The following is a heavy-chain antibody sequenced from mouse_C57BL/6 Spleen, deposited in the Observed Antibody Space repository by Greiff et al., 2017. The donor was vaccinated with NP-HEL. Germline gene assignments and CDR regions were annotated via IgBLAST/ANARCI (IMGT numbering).Heavy chain of an antibody. CDR3: ARGTGTVYYFDY. Sequence: VQLQQSGPELVKPGASVKISCKASGYSFTSYYIHWVKQRPGQGLEWIGWIYPGSGNTKYNEKFKGKATLTADTSSSTAYMQLSSLTSEDSAVYYCARGTGTVYYFDYWGQGTTLTVSS. CDR2: IYPGSGNT. CDR1: GYSFTSYY. V-gene: IGHV1-66*01. D-gene: IGHD4-1*01. J-gene: IGHJ2*01.